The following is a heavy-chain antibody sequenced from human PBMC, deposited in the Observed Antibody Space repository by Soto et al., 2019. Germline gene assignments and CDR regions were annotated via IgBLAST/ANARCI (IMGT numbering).Heavy chain of an antibody. CDR2: IYYSGST. J-gene: IGHJ3*02. V-gene: IGHV4-31*03. CDR1: GGSISSGGYY. CDR3: ARYTVKEGAFDI. D-gene: IGHD4-17*01. Sequence: QVQLQESGPGLVKPSQTRSLTCTVSGGSISSGGYYWSWIRQHPGKGLEWIGYIYYSGSTYYNPSLKSRVTISVDTSKNQFSLKLSSVTAADTAVYYCARYTVKEGAFDIWGQGTMVTVSS.